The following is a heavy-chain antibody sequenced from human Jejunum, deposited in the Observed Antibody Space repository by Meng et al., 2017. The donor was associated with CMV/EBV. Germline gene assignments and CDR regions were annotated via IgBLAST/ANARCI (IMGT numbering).Heavy chain of an antibody. CDR1: GDPIASSY. J-gene: IGHJ1*01. D-gene: IGHD1-14*01. Sequence: SLTCIVSGDPIASSYWSWFRQSPVKGLESIGYIYYNGDTNYNPSLRSRATMSLDMSKNQFSLRLTSVTAADTAVYYCAKTARIPTAWGQGTLVTVSS. V-gene: IGHV4-59*01. CDR3: AKTARIPTA. CDR2: IYYNGDT.